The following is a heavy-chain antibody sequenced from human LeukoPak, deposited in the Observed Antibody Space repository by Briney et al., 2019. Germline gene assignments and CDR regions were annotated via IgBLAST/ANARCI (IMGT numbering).Heavy chain of an antibody. J-gene: IGHJ4*02. D-gene: IGHD3-9*01. CDR2: IYYSAST. V-gene: IGHV4-59*08. Sequence: SETLSLTCTVSGGSISGYYWNWIRQPPGKGLEWIGYIYYSASTDYNPSLKSRVTISVDTSKNQFSLKLNSVTAADTAVYYCARHSYDVLAGYEYYFDYWGQGTLVTVSS. CDR3: ARHSYDVLAGYEYYFDY. CDR1: GGSISGYY.